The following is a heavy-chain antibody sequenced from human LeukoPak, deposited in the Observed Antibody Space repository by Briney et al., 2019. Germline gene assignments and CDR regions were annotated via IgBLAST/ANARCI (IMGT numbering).Heavy chain of an antibody. D-gene: IGHD4-17*01. Sequence: SETLSLTCTVSGGSISSYYWSWIRQPPGKGLERIGYIYYSGSTNYNPSLKSRVTISVDTSKTQFSLKLSSVSAADTAVYYCAREDTATTGGFNYWGQGILITVSS. CDR2: IYYSGST. CDR1: GGSISSYY. CDR3: AREDTATTGGFNY. V-gene: IGHV4-59*01. J-gene: IGHJ4*02.